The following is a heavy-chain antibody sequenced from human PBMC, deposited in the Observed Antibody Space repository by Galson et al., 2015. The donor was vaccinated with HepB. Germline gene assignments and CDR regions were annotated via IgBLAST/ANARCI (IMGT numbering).Heavy chain of an antibody. J-gene: IGHJ4*02. Sequence: SLRLSCAASGFTFSNYGMHWVRQAPGKGLEWVAVISYDGSNKYYAASVKGRFTISRDNSENTLYLQMNSLSAEDTALYYCAKDPYLYSALAGTMAGFDYWGQGTLVTVSS. CDR2: ISYDGSNK. CDR1: GFTFSNYG. V-gene: IGHV3-30*18. D-gene: IGHD6-19*01. CDR3: AKDPYLYSALAGTMAGFDY.